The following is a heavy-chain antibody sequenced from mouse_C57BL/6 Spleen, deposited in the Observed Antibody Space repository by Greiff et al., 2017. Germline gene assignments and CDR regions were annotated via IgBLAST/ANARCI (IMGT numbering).Heavy chain of an antibody. D-gene: IGHD1-1*01. CDR1: GFSFNTYA. V-gene: IGHV10-1*01. J-gene: IGHJ2*01. CDR2: IRSKSNNYAT. CDR3: VRGATYYGSSFDD. Sequence: EVQRVESGGGLVQPKGSLKLSCAASGFSFNTYAMNWVRQAPGKGLEWVARIRSKSNNYATYYADSVKDRFTISRDDSESMLYLQMNNLKTEDTAMYYCVRGATYYGSSFDDWGQGTTLTVSS.